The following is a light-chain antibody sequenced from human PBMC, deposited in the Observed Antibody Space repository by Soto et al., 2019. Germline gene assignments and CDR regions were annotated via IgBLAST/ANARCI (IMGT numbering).Light chain of an antibody. CDR1: ERVSRW. CDR3: QQYNADSQA. V-gene: IGKV1-5*03. Sequence: DIQITQSPSTLSASVGARVTITCRASERVSRWLAWYQQKPGRTPKLLIDQAATLEPGVPSRFSGSGSGTEFTLNISSLQPDDFATYYCQQYNADSQAFGQGTKVEI. CDR2: QAA. J-gene: IGKJ1*01.